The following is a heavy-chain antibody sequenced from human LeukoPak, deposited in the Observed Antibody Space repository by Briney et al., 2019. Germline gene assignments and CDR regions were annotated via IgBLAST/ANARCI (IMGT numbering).Heavy chain of an antibody. CDR1: GFTFSSYG. CDR2: ISYDGSNK. J-gene: IGHJ4*02. Sequence: GRSLRLSCAASGFTFSSYGMHWVRQAPGKGLEWVAVISYDGSNKYYADSVKGRFTISRDNSKNTLYLQMNSLRAEDTAVYYCAKGDSTYYDFWSGYYPFDYWGQGTLVTVSS. D-gene: IGHD3-3*01. V-gene: IGHV3-30*18. CDR3: AKGDSTYYDFWSGYYPFDY.